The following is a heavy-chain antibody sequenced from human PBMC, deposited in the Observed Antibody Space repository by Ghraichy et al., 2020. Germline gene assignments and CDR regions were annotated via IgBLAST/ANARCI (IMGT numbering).Heavy chain of an antibody. D-gene: IGHD2-21*02. J-gene: IGHJ3*02. Sequence: ASVKVSCKASGYTFTSYGISWVRQAPGQGLEWMGWISAYNGNTNYAQKLQGRVTMTTDTSTSTAYMELRSLRSDDTAVYYCARDGVVTAISMGAFDIWGQGTMVTVSS. CDR1: GYTFTSYG. CDR2: ISAYNGNT. CDR3: ARDGVVTAISMGAFDI. V-gene: IGHV1-18*01.